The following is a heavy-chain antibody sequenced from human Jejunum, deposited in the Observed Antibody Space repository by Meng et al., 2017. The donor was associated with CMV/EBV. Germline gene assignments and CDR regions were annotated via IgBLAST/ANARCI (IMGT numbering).Heavy chain of an antibody. D-gene: IGHD1-26*01. V-gene: IGHV4-39*07. Sequence: QMPLQEEAPGLWKPWNLRALSGSALGNPRRSGGSSWALFRPHPWKGLEWIGNMCFSGFADYNPYLKIRVTITLHATQKQFSLRLTSVTAADSAVYFCARDLTNKWFYYWGQGTLVTVSS. J-gene: IGHJ4*02. CDR1: GNPRRSGGSS. CDR2: MCFSGFA. CDR3: ARDLTNKWFYY.